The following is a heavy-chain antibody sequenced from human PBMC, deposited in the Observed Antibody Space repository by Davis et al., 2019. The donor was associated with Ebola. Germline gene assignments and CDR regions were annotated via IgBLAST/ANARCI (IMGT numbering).Heavy chain of an antibody. D-gene: IGHD1-14*01. J-gene: IGHJ2*01. CDR3: AREREPDWYFDL. CDR1: GESFSAYY. CDR2: IHHSGSI. V-gene: IGHV4-34*01. Sequence: PSETLSLTCAVYGESFSAYYWNWIRQSPGKGLEWIGEIHHSGSINSNPSLKSRVTISVDTSKNQFSLKLSSVTAADTAVYYCAREREPDWYFDLWGRGTLVTVSS.